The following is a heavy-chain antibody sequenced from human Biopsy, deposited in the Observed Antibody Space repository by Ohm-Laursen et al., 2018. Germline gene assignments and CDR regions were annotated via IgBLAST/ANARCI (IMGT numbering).Heavy chain of an antibody. Sequence: GASVKVSCKASGYPFITYGISWVRQAPGQGLEWMGWISAYTGHTKFARKFQDRVTMTTDTSTTTAYMDLRSLRSDDTAVYYCARDPHGEGRDYGSYFDYWGQGTLVTVSS. CDR3: ARDPHGEGRDYGSYFDY. J-gene: IGHJ4*02. CDR1: GYPFITYG. CDR2: ISAYTGHT. V-gene: IGHV1-18*01. D-gene: IGHD4-17*01.